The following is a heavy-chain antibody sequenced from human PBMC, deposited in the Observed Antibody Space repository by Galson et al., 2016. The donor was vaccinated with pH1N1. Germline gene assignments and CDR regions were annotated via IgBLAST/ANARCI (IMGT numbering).Heavy chain of an antibody. V-gene: IGHV5-51*03. J-gene: IGHJ4*02. CDR3: ARIARRTGPDREYYFDS. CDR1: GSTFTKYW. Sequence: QSGAEVKKPGESLKISCKGSGSTFTKYWIAWVRQMPGKGLEWMGSIYPGDSETRYSPPFQGQVTISADRSISTAYLQLTSLKASDTAMYYCARIARRTGPDREYYFDSWGQGMLVTVSS. D-gene: IGHD3-10*01. CDR2: IYPGDSET.